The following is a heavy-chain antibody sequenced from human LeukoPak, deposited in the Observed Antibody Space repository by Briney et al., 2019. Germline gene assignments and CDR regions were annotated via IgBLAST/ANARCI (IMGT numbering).Heavy chain of an antibody. D-gene: IGHD4-17*01. CDR2: ISYDGSNK. Sequence: GRSLRLSCAASGFTFNSYGMHWVRQAPGKGLEWVAVISYDGSNKYYADSVKGRFTISRDNSKNTLYLQMNSLRAEDTAVYYCAKDFDYGDYFDYWGQGTLVTVSS. CDR3: AKDFDYGDYFDY. CDR1: GFTFNSYG. J-gene: IGHJ4*02. V-gene: IGHV3-30*18.